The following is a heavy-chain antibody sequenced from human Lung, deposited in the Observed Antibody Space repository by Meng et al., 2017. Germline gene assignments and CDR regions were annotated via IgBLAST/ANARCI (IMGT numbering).Heavy chain of an antibody. CDR3: ARGPTTMAHDFDY. Sequence: QVQLQRWGGGLLEPSETLSLTCVVSGGSFSDYYWSWIRQPPGKGLEWIGEINHSGSTNYNPSLESRATISVDTSQNNLSLKLSSVTAADSAVYYCARGPTTMAHDFDYWGQGTLVTVSS. D-gene: IGHD4-11*01. CDR2: INHSGST. J-gene: IGHJ4*02. CDR1: GGSFSDYY. V-gene: IGHV4-34*01.